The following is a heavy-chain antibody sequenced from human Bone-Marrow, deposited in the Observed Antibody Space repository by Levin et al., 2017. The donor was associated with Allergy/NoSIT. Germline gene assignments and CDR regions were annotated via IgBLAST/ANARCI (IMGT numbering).Heavy chain of an antibody. CDR1: GFTFGSHE. CDR2: ISSSGTTK. CDR3: ARDLDTSELFDS. V-gene: IGHV3-48*03. J-gene: IGHJ4*02. D-gene: IGHD3-22*01. Sequence: GGSLRLSCAASGFTFGSHEMNWVRQAPGKGLEWISYISSSGTTKYYADSVKGRFTISRDNSKNTLYLQLNSLRAEDTAMYYCARDLDTSELFDSWGQGTLVTVAS.